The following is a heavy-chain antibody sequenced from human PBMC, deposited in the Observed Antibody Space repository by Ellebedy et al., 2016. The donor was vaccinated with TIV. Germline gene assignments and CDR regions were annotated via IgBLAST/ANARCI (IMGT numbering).Heavy chain of an antibody. V-gene: IGHV4-4*07. J-gene: IGHJ4*02. D-gene: IGHD2-21*01. Sequence: MPGGSLRLSCTVSGDSIRSSYFRWIRQPAGKGLEWIGRVYITGRTNYNPSLRSRVTMSLDTSKNQLSLRLTSVTVADTAIDYCGRDVYGQMWIDNWGQGTLVTVSS. CDR1: GDSIRSSY. CDR3: GRDVYGQMWIDN. CDR2: VYITGRT.